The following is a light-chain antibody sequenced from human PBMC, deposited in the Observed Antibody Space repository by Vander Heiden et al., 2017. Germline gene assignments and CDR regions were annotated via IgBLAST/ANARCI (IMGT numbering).Light chain of an antibody. Sequence: DIVMTQSPDSLAVSLGERATINCKSSQGVLYSSNNKNYLAWYQQKPGQPPKLLIYWGSTRESGVPDRFSGSGSGTDFTLTISSLQAEDVAVYYCQQYYSTPRTFGQGTKVEIK. CDR3: QQYYSTPRT. V-gene: IGKV4-1*01. J-gene: IGKJ1*01. CDR2: WGS. CDR1: QGVLYSSNNKNY.